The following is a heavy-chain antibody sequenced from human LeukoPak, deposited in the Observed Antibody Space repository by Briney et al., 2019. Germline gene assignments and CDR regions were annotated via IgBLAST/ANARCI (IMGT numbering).Heavy chain of an antibody. CDR3: VRDRPHNWFDP. CDR2: FYPDNGNT. Sequence: ASVKVSCKASGYTFTSFYLHWVRQAPGQGLEWMGCFYPDNGNTIYAQNFQGRVTMTGDTSTNTAYMELTRLTSDDTAMYYCVRDRPHNWFDPWGHGTLVSVS. CDR1: GYTFTSFY. J-gene: IGHJ5*02. V-gene: IGHV1-2*02. D-gene: IGHD6-6*01.